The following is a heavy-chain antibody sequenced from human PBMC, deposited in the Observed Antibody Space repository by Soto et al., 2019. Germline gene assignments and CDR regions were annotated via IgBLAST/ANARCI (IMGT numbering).Heavy chain of an antibody. CDR2: IKQDGSEK. D-gene: IGHD6-19*01. J-gene: IGHJ5*02. CDR3: ASLSSGWFAFWFDP. Sequence: GGSLRLSCAASGFTFSGYWMSWVRQAPGKGLEWVANIKQDGSEKYYVDSVKGRFTISRDNAKNSLYLQMNSLRAEDTAVYYCASLSSGWFAFWFDPWGQGTLVTVSS. V-gene: IGHV3-7*01. CDR1: GFTFSGYW.